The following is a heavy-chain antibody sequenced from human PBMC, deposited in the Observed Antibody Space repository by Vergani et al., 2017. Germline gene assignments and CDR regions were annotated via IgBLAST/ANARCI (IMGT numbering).Heavy chain of an antibody. Sequence: EVQLVESGGGLVQPGGSLRLSCAASGFTFSSYWMSWVRQAPGKGLEWVANIKQDGSEKYYVDSVKGRFTISRDNAKNSLYLQMNSLRAEDTAVYYCARAPGIAAAGTVHPWGQGTLVTVSS. CDR2: IKQDGSEK. V-gene: IGHV3-7*03. J-gene: IGHJ5*02. CDR1: GFTFSSYW. CDR3: ARAPGIAAAGTVHP. D-gene: IGHD6-13*01.